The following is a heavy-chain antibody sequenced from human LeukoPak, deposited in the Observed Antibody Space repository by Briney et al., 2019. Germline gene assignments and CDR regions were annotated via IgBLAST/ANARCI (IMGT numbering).Heavy chain of an antibody. CDR1: GFTFSSYA. J-gene: IGHJ4*02. D-gene: IGHD6-19*01. Sequence: GGSLRLSCAASGFTFSSYAMSWVRQAPGKGLEWVSAISGSGGSTYYADSVKGRFTISRDNSKNTLYLQMNSLRAEDTAVYYCAKDPRYSSGWYMVNYYFDYWGQGTLSPSPQ. CDR3: AKDPRYSSGWYMVNYYFDY. CDR2: ISGSGGST. V-gene: IGHV3-23*01.